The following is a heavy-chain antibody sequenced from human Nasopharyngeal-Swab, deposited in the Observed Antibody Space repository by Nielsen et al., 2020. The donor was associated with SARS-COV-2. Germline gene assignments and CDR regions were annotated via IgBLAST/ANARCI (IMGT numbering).Heavy chain of an antibody. V-gene: IGHV4-31*03. CDR1: GGSISSSSYY. J-gene: IGHJ4*02. Sequence: SETLSLTCTVSGGSISSSSYYWGWIRQPPGKGLEWIGYIYYSGNTYYNPSLKSRLTISVDTSKNQFSLKLTSVTAADTAVYYCASLDSSGYMNIDCWGQGTLVAVSS. CDR3: ASLDSSGYMNIDC. D-gene: IGHD3-22*01. CDR2: IYYSGNT.